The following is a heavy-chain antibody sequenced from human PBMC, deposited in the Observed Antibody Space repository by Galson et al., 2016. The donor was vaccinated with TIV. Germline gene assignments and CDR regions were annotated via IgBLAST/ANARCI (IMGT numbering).Heavy chain of an antibody. CDR2: FDPEVSKT. V-gene: IGHV1-24*01. Sequence: SVKVSCKVSGNSLSELVIHWVRRAPGKGLEWMGGFDPEVSKTVYAQKFQGRVTMTADTYRDTAYMELDSLRIEDTAVYYCATVAWFPGLSLDNWGQGTLVTVSS. CDR1: GNSLSELV. D-gene: IGHD2/OR15-2a*01. J-gene: IGHJ4*02. CDR3: ATVAWFPGLSLDN.